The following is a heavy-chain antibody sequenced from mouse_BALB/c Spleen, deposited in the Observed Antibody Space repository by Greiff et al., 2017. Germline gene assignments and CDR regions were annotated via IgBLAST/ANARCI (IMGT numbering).Heavy chain of an antibody. CDR1: GYAFTNYL. V-gene: IGHV1-54*01. D-gene: IGHD1-1*01. CDR3: ARSRSVDRAWFAY. CDR2: INPGSGGT. Sequence: VQLQQSGAELVRPGTSVKVSCKASGYAFTNYLIEWVKQRPGQGLEWIGVINPGSGGTNYNEKFKGKATLTADKSSSTAYMQLSSLTSDDSAVYFCARSRSVDRAWFAYWGQGTLVTVSA. J-gene: IGHJ3*01.